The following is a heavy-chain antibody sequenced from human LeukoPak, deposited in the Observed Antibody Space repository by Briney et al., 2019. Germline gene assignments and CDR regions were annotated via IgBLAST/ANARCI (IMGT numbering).Heavy chain of an antibody. V-gene: IGHV3-30*18. Sequence: GGSLRPSCAASGFTFSSYGMHWVRQAPGKGLEWVAVISYDGSNKYYADSVKGRFTISRDNSKNTLYLQMNSLRAEDTAVYYCAKDPSNYYGSGGEYYFDYWGQGTLVTVSS. D-gene: IGHD3-10*01. CDR3: AKDPSNYYGSGGEYYFDY. J-gene: IGHJ4*02. CDR1: GFTFSSYG. CDR2: ISYDGSNK.